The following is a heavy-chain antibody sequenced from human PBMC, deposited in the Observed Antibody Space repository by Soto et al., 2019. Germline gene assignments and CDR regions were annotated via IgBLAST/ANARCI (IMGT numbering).Heavy chain of an antibody. CDR3: AHAYGGRSLY. J-gene: IGHJ4*02. V-gene: IGHV2-5*02. D-gene: IGHD1-26*01. CDR1: GFSLTTDRVG. CDR2: IYWDDSK. Sequence: QITLKESGPTLVKPTQTLTLTCTFSGFSLTTDRVGVGWIRQPPEEALEWLAVIYWDDSKTYRPSLESRLTITKDTSKNQVALTMTNMDSLDTATYYCAHAYGGRSLYWCQGTLVTVSS.